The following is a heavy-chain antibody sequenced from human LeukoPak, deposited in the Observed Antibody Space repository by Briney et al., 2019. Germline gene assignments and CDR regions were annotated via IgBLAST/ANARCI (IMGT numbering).Heavy chain of an antibody. CDR2: ISYDGSNK. CDR1: GFTFSSYG. V-gene: IGHV3-30*03. Sequence: GRSLRLSCGASGFTFSSYGMHWVRQAPGKGLEGVAVISYDGSNKYYADSVKGRFTISRDNSKNTLYLQMNRLRAEDTAVYYCARDSLPGVWSGYLDYWGQGTLVTVSS. D-gene: IGHD3-3*01. J-gene: IGHJ4*02. CDR3: ARDSLPGVWSGYLDY.